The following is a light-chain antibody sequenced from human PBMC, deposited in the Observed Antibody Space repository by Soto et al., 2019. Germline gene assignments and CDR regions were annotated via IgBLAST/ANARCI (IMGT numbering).Light chain of an antibody. CDR3: TSYTGSRTHV. CDR1: SSDGGGYNY. J-gene: IGLJ1*01. V-gene: IGLV2-14*01. CDR2: DVS. Sequence: QSVLTQPASVSGSPGQSITISCTGTSSDGGGYNYVSWYQQHPGKAPKLMIYDVSNRPSGVSNRFSGSKSGNTASLTISGLQDEDEADYYCTSYTGSRTHVFGTGTKVTVL.